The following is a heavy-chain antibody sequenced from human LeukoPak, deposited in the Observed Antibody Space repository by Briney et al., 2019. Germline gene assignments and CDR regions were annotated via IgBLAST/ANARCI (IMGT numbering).Heavy chain of an antibody. V-gene: IGHV3-7*01. CDR3: ATYRGSE. D-gene: IGHD5-12*01. CDR1: GFTFSRNW. CDR2: IKEDGSET. J-gene: IGHJ4*02. Sequence: GGPLRLSCVVSGFTFSRNWMSWVRQAPGKGLEWVANIKEDGSETYYVGPVKGRFTISRDNGKNSLFLQMNSLRAEDTVVYYCATYRGSEWGQGTLVTVSS.